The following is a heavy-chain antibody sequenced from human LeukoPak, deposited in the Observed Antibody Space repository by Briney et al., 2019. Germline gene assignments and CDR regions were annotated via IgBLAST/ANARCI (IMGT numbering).Heavy chain of an antibody. J-gene: IGHJ6*03. D-gene: IGHD2/OR15-2a*01. CDR1: GGSLSVYY. Sequence: SETLSLTCAVPGGSLSVYYWSWIRQSPGKGLEWIGEINRSGDTSYNPSLKSRVTISADTSQNQFSLKMTSVTAVDTAVYYCARVDSTFNFYFNMDVWGQGTTVIV. CDR2: INRSGDT. CDR3: ARVDSTFNFYFNMDV. V-gene: IGHV4-34*01.